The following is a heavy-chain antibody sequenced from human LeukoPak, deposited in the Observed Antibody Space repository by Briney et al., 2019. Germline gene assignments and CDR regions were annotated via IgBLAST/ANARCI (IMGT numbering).Heavy chain of an antibody. Sequence: SETLSLTCTVSGGSISSYYWSWIRQPPGKGLEWIGYIYTSGSTNYNPSLKSRVTISVDTSKNQFSLKLSSMTAADTAVYYCARLIKVAWFDPWGQGTLVTVSS. CDR1: GGSISSYY. V-gene: IGHV4-4*09. D-gene: IGHD2-15*01. CDR3: ARLIKVAWFDP. CDR2: IYTSGST. J-gene: IGHJ5*02.